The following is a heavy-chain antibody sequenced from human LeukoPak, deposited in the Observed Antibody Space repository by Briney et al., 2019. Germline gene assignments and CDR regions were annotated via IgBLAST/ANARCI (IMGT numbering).Heavy chain of an antibody. CDR3: ARPQGYCSSTSCPSRPTSAKNNWFDP. J-gene: IGHJ5*02. CDR1: GYTFTGYY. CDR2: INPNSGGT. Sequence: ASVKVSCKASGYTFTGYYMHWVRQAPGQGLEWMGWINPNSGGTNYAQKFQGRVTMTRDTSISTAYMELSRLGSDDTAVYYCARPQGYCSSTSCPSRPTSAKNNWFDPWGQGTLVTVSS. D-gene: IGHD2-2*01. V-gene: IGHV1-2*02.